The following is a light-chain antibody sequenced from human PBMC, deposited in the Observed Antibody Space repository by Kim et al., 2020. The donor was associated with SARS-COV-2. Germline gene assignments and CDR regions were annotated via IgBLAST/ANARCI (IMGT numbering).Light chain of an antibody. CDR3: SSQTNTGTWV. V-gene: IGLV2-18*02. J-gene: IGLJ3*02. Sequence: GQSFTISCAGGRSAVGGYNRVSWYQQPPGTAPKLIIYEVTNRPSGVPDRFSGSKSGNTASLTISGLQAEDESDYYCSSQTNTGTWVFGGGTKVTVL. CDR2: EVT. CDR1: RSAVGGYNR.